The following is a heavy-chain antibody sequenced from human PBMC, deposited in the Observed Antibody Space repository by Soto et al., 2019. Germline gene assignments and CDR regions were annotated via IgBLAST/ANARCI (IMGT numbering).Heavy chain of an antibody. V-gene: IGHV6-1*01. Sequence: PSQTLSLTCAISGDSVLSDFVAWHWIRQSPSTGLEWLGRTYYRSKWHNDYAVSVKSRITINPDISKNQFSLQLSSVTPEDTAVYYCARGTSTPERPFDYWGQGTLVTVSS. CDR3: ARGTSTPERPFDY. J-gene: IGHJ4*02. CDR2: TYYRSKWHN. CDR1: GDSVLSDFVA.